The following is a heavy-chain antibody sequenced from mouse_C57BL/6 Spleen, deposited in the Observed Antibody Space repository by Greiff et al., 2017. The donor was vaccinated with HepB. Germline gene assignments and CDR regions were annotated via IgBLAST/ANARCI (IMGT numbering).Heavy chain of an antibody. CDR2: ISYDGSN. CDR1: GYSITSGYY. D-gene: IGHD1-1*01. J-gene: IGHJ2*01. V-gene: IGHV3-6*01. CDR3: ARGYYGSSYDY. Sequence: EVQLVESGPGLVKPSQSLSLTCSVTGYSITSGYYWNWIRQFPGNKLEWMGYISYDGSNNYNPSLKNRISITRDTSKNQFFLKLNSVTTEDTATYYCARGYYGSSYDYWGQGTTLTVSS.